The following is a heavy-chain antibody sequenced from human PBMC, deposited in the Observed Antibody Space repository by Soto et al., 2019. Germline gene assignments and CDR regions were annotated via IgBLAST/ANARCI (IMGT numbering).Heavy chain of an antibody. Sequence: QVQIVQSGAEVKNPGASVKISCKASEDTFFSYSMYLVRQAPGESLEWMGWINVGSGRTRYSEGFQGRVTLTKDTSANIVVLDLSSLRSEDTAVYYCAKGGNYGSGSYGDWLDYWGQGTLVTVSA. V-gene: IGHV1-3*01. CDR1: EDTFFSYS. CDR3: AKGGNYGSGSYGDWLDY. D-gene: IGHD3-10*01. J-gene: IGHJ4*02. CDR2: INVGSGRT.